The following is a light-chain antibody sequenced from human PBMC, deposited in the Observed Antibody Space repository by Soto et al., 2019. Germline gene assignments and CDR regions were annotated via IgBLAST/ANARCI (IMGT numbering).Light chain of an antibody. CDR2: WAS. V-gene: IGKV4-1*01. J-gene: IGKJ4*01. CDR3: QQSYSTPLT. CDR1: QSVLYSSNNKNY. Sequence: DIVMTQSPDSLAVSLGERATINCKSSQSVLYSSNNKNYLAWYQQKPGQPPKLLIYWASTRESGVPDRFSGSGSGKDFTLTISSLKAEDVAVYYCQQSYSTPLTFGGGTKVDI.